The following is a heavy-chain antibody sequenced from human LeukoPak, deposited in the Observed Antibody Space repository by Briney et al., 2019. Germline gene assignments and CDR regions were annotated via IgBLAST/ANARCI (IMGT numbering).Heavy chain of an antibody. Sequence: ASVKVSCKASGYTFTSYAMHWVRQAPGQRLEWMGWINAGNGNTKYSQKFQGRVTMTRDTPTSTVYMELSSLRSEDTAVYYCARDPAAVYYYYGMDVWGQGTTVTVSS. V-gene: IGHV1-3*01. J-gene: IGHJ6*02. CDR1: GYTFTSYA. CDR2: INAGNGNT. D-gene: IGHD2-2*01. CDR3: ARDPAAVYYYYGMDV.